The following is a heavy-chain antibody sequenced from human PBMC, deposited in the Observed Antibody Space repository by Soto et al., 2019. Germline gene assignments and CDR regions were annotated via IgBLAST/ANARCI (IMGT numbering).Heavy chain of an antibody. V-gene: IGHV4-59*08. J-gene: IGHJ4*02. CDR1: GGSISSYY. CDR3: AIHVQWLVTFDY. D-gene: IGHD6-19*01. Sequence: QVQLQESGPGLVKPSETLSLTCTVSGGSISSYYWSWIRQPPGKGLEWIGYIYYSGSTNYNPSLKSRVTISVDTSKNQFSLKLSSVTAADTAVYYWAIHVQWLVTFDYWGQGTLVTVSS. CDR2: IYYSGST.